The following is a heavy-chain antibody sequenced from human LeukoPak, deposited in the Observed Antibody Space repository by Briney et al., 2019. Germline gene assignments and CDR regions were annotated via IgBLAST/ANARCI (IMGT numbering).Heavy chain of an antibody. CDR3: ARSRAGGGDPFDY. V-gene: IGHV4-59*01. J-gene: IGHJ4*02. D-gene: IGHD2-21*02. Sequence: PSETLSLTCTVSGGSISSYYWSWIRQPPGKGLEWIGYIYYSGSTNYNPSLKSRVTISVDTSKNQFSLKLSSVTAADTAVYYCARSRAGGGDPFDYWGQGTLVTVSS. CDR1: GGSISSYY. CDR2: IYYSGST.